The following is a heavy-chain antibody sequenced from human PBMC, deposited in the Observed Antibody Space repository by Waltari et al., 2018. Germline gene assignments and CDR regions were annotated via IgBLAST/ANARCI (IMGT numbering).Heavy chain of an antibody. V-gene: IGHV3-23*01. J-gene: IGHJ4*02. CDR2: SSGSGGST. D-gene: IGHD3-3*01. CDR3: AKDDFWSGYVDY. Sequence: EVQLLESGGGLVQPGGSLRLSCAASGFTFSSYAMSWVRQAPGKGLEWVSASSGSGGSTYYADSVKGRFTISRDNSKNTLYLQMNSLRAEDTAVYYCAKDDFWSGYVDYWGQGTLVTVSS. CDR1: GFTFSSYA.